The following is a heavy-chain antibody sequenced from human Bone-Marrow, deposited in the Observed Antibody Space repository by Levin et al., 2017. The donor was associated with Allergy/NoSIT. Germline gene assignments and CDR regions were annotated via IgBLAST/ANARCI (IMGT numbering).Heavy chain of an antibody. CDR2: ISYDDSSI. D-gene: IGHD3-10*01. V-gene: IGHV3-30*18. J-gene: IGHJ3*01. CDR3: VKDKTSAWFGNDAFDV. Sequence: GESLKISCAASGFSFQNYGMHWVRQAPGKGPEWVAVISYDDSSIHYGDSVKGRFTISRDTSKNILFLQMNSLRAGDTAVYYCVKDKTSAWFGNDAFDVWGQGTMVTVSS. CDR1: GFSFQNYG.